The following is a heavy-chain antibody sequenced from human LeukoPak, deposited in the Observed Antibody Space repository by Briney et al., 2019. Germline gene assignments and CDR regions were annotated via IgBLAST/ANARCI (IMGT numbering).Heavy chain of an antibody. D-gene: IGHD3-22*01. CDR3: ARSDYYDSSGNFYFDY. J-gene: IGHJ4*02. CDR2: IKQGGSEK. Sequence: GGSLRLSCTVSGFTFSSYWMSWVRQAPGKGLEWVANIKQGGSEKNYVDSVKGRFTISRDNAKNSLYLQMNSLRAEDTAVYYCARSDYYDSSGNFYFDYWGRGTLVTVSS. V-gene: IGHV3-7*01. CDR1: GFTFSSYW.